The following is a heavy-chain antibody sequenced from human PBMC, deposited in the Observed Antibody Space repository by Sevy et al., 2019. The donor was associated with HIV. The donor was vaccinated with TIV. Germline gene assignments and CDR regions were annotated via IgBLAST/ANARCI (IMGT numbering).Heavy chain of an antibody. D-gene: IGHD3-22*01. V-gene: IGHV3-15*01. Sequence: GGSLRLSCAASGFTFSNAWMSWVRQAPGKGLEWVGRIKSKTDGGTTDYAAPVKGRFTISRDDSKNTLYLQRNSLKTEETAVYYCTTGMAGYYDSSGYYYEDDYFDYWGQGTLVTVSS. CDR2: IKSKTDGGTT. CDR1: GFTFSNAW. CDR3: TTGMAGYYDSSGYYYEDDYFDY. J-gene: IGHJ4*02.